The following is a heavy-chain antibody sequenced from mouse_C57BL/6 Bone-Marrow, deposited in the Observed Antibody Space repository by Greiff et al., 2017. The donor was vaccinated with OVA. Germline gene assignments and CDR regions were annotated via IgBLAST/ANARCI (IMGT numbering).Heavy chain of an antibody. CDR1: GYAFTNYL. CDR2: INPGSGGT. D-gene: IGHD1-1*01. V-gene: IGHV1-54*01. J-gene: IGHJ1*03. Sequence: VQLQQSGAELVRPGTSVKVSCKASGYAFTNYLIEWVKQRPGQGLEWIGVINPGSGGTNYNEKFKGKATLTADKSSSTAYLQLSSLTSEDSAVYFCAKGIYYGSSYGWYFDVWGTGTTVTVSS. CDR3: AKGIYYGSSYGWYFDV.